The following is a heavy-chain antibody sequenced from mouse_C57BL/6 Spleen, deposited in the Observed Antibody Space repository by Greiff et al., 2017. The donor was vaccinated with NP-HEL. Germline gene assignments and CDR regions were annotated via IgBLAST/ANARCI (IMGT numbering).Heavy chain of an antibody. J-gene: IGHJ4*01. CDR1: GFSFNTYA. Sequence: GGGLVQPKGSLKLSCAAPGFSFNTYAMNWVRQAPGKGLEWVARIRSKSNNYATYYVESVKDRFTISRDDSDSMLYLQMNNLKTEDTAMYYCVRQRYGDAMGYWGQGTSVTVAS. V-gene: IGHV10-1*01. CDR2: IRSKSNNYAT. CDR3: VRQRYGDAMGY. D-gene: IGHD2-14*01.